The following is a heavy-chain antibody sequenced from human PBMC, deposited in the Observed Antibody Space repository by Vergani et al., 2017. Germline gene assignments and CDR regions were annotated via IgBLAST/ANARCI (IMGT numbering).Heavy chain of an antibody. CDR2: IYYSGST. Sequence: QVQLQESGPGLVKPSQTLSLTCTVSGGSISSGGYYWSWIRQHPGKGLEWIGYIYYSGSTYYNPSLKSRVTISVDTSKNQFSLKLSSVTAADTAVYYCARDKGDYLQFWGYFDYWGQGTLVTVSS. D-gene: IGHD4-11*01. CDR1: GGSISSGGYY. J-gene: IGHJ4*02. V-gene: IGHV4-31*03. CDR3: ARDKGDYLQFWGYFDY.